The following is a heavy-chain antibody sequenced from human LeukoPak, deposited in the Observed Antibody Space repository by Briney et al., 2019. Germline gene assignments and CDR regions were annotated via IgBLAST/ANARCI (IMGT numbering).Heavy chain of an antibody. J-gene: IGHJ5*02. V-gene: IGHV4-39*01. CDR3: ATANPSYYYGSGRPEEADP. Sequence: SETLSLTCTVSGGSISSSTYYWGWIRQPPGKGLEWIGSIYYSGSTYYNPSLKSRVTISVDTPKNQFSLKLSSVTAADTAVYYCATANPSYYYGSGRPEEADPWGQGTLVTVSS. D-gene: IGHD3-10*01. CDR1: GGSISSSTYY. CDR2: IYYSGST.